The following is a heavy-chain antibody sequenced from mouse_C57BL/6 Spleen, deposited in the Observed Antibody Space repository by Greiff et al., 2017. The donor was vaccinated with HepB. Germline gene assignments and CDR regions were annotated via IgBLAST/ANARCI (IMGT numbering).Heavy chain of an antibody. CDR2: IYPGGGYT. D-gene: IGHD2-1*01. CDR3: AREAIYYGNYFDY. V-gene: IGHV1-63*01. Sequence: VQLQQSGAELVRPGTSVKMSCKASGYTFTNYWIGWAKQRPGHGLEWIGDIYPGGGYTNYNEKFKGKATLTADKSSSTAYMQFSSLTSEDSAIYYCAREAIYYGNYFDYWGQGTTLTVSS. CDR1: GYTFTNYW. J-gene: IGHJ2*01.